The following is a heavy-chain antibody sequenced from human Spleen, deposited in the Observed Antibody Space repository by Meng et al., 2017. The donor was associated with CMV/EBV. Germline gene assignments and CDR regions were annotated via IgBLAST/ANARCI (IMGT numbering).Heavy chain of an antibody. Sequence: ASVKVSCKASGYTFTDQSFHWVRQAPGQGLEWMGWIHPQSGVTNYAQKFQARVTLTRDTSINTGYMELSRLTSDDTAVYYCARDKNWGPYYWGQGTLVTVSS. CDR3: ARDKNWGPYY. D-gene: IGHD7-27*01. V-gene: IGHV1-2*02. J-gene: IGHJ4*02. CDR2: IHPQSGVT. CDR1: GYTFTDQS.